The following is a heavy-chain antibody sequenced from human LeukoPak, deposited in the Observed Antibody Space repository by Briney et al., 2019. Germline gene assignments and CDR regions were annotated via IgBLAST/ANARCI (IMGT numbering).Heavy chain of an antibody. CDR2: IHTSGNA. CDR1: DRPLSSYY. V-gene: IGHV4-4*07. Sequence: AGTLSLTCTVSDRPLSSYYWIWIPKPPGKGLEWFGRIHTSGNADYIPSLKSRVTMSVDTSKNQFSLRLRSVTAADTAVYYCTRDPGDYNHDWYFDVWGRGTLISVSS. J-gene: IGHJ2*01. CDR3: TRDPGDYNHDWYFDV. D-gene: IGHD4-17*01.